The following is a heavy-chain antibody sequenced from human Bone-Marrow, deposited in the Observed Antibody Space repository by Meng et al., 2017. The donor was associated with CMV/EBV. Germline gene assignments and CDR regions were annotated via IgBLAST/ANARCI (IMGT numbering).Heavy chain of an antibody. J-gene: IGHJ3*02. D-gene: IGHD5-18*01. CDR3: ARVTARDAFDI. Sequence: GGSLRLSCAASGFTFSTYTMNWVRQATGKGLEWVSAIGTAGDTYYPGSVKGRFTISRENAKNSLYLQMNSLRAGDTAVYYCARVTARDAFDIWGQGTMVTVSS. CDR1: GFTFSTYT. CDR2: IGTAGDT. V-gene: IGHV3-13*01.